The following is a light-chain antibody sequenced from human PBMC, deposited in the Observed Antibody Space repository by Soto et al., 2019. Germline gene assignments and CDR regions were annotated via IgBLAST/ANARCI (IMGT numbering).Light chain of an antibody. Sequence: QSALTQPASVSGSPGQSITISCTGTSSDVGCYNYVSWYQQHPGKAPKLIIYEVSNRPSGVSNRFSGSKSGNTASLTISGLQAEDEADYYCSSYTSISTLLFGGGTKLTVL. J-gene: IGLJ2*01. CDR3: SSYTSISTLL. CDR2: EVS. V-gene: IGLV2-14*01. CDR1: SSDVGCYNY.